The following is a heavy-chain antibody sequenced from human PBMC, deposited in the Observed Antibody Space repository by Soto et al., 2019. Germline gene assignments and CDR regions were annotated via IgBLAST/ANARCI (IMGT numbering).Heavy chain of an antibody. V-gene: IGHV1-8*01. CDR3: ARGVFAYCGGDCYYFDY. Sequence: ASVKVSCKASGYTFTSYDINWVRQATGQGLEWMGWMNPNSGNTCYAQKFQGRVTMTRNTSISTAYMELSSMRSEDTAVYYCARGVFAYCGGDCYYFDYWGQGTLVTVSS. J-gene: IGHJ4*02. D-gene: IGHD2-21*02. CDR2: MNPNSGNT. CDR1: GYTFTSYD.